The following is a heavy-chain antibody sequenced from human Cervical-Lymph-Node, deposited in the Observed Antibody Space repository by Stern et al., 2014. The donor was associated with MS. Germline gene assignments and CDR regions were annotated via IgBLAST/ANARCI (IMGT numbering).Heavy chain of an antibody. CDR2: IYYSGAT. CDR1: GGSVNSNRYY. Sequence: QLQLQESGPGLVKPSETLSLTCSISGGSVNSNRYYWGWIRQPPGKGLEWIGIIYYSGATFYNPSLKSRVSISMDTSKNQFSLNLSSVTAAETAVYYCGRAGLDDTFDVWGKGTMVTVSS. D-gene: IGHD3/OR15-3a*01. J-gene: IGHJ3*01. V-gene: IGHV4-39*01. CDR3: GRAGLDDTFDV.